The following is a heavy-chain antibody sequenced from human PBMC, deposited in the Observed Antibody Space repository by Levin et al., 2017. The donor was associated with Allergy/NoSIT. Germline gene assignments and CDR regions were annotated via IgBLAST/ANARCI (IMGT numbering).Heavy chain of an antibody. CDR2: FHNSGT. V-gene: IGHV4-59*08. J-gene: IGHJ6*02. D-gene: IGHD3-10*01. CDR3: ARHRYFFGSGSYFHGLDV. Sequence: PSETLSLTCTVSGGSISSYYWSWIRQPPGKGMEWIGYFHNSGTNYNPSLKIRVTVSTSNNQLSLTLNSVTAADTAVYYSARHRYFFGSGSYFHGLDVWGQGTTVTVSS. CDR1: GGSISSYY.